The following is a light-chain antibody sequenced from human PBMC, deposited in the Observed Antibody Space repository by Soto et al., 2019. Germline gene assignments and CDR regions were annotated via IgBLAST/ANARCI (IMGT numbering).Light chain of an antibody. Sequence: DIVMTQSPDSLAVSLGERATINCKCTQSVLYSSNNKNYLAWYQQKPGQPPKLLIYWASTRESGVPDRFSGSGSGTDFTLTISSREAEDVAVYYCQQYYSTPPTFGQGTRLEIK. J-gene: IGKJ5*01. CDR3: QQYYSTPPT. CDR1: QSVLYSSNNKNY. V-gene: IGKV4-1*01. CDR2: WAS.